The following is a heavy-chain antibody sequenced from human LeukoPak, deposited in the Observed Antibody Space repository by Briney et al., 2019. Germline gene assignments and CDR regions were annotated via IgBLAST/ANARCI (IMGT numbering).Heavy chain of an antibody. CDR1: GYTFTGYY. CDR2: FDPYSGGA. Sequence: ASVKVSCKASGYTFTGYYMHWVRQAPGQGLEWMGRFDPYSGGASYALKFEGRVTVTRDPSTSTDYTELSRLRPDDTAVYYCAGGGGSYGDVWGQGTAVTVSS. V-gene: IGHV1-2*06. J-gene: IGHJ3*01. D-gene: IGHD1-26*01. CDR3: AGGGGSYGDV.